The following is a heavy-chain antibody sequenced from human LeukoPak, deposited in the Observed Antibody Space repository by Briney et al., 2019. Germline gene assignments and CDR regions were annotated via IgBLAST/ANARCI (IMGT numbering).Heavy chain of an antibody. CDR1: GGSISSSSYY. CDR3: ATTGYYYDSSGYFYYYYYMDV. J-gene: IGHJ6*03. D-gene: IGHD3-22*01. V-gene: IGHV4-39*01. Sequence: SETLSLTCTVSGGSISSSSYYWGWIRQPPGKGLEWIERIYYSGSTYHTPSFKSRVTISVDPCKNQFSLKLSSVTAADTAVYYCATTGYYYDSSGYFYYYYYMDVWGKGTTVTVSS. CDR2: IYYSGST.